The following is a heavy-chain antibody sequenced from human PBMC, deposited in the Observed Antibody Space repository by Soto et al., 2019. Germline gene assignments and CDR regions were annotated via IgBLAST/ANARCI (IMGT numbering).Heavy chain of an antibody. V-gene: IGHV3-64*01. CDR3: ARSGGDCSGGSCLASWFDP. Sequence: GGSLRLSCAASGFTFSSYAMHWVRQAPGKGLEYVSAISSNGGSTYYANSVKGRFTISRDNPKNTLYLQMGSLRAEDMAVYYCARSGGDCSGGSCLASWFDPWGQGTLVTVSS. J-gene: IGHJ5*02. D-gene: IGHD2-15*01. CDR1: GFTFSSYA. CDR2: ISSNGGST.